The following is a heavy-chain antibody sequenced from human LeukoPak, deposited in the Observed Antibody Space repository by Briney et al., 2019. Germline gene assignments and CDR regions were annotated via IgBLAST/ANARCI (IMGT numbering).Heavy chain of an antibody. CDR2: TSYDGSNK. V-gene: IGHV3-30*18. J-gene: IGHJ4*02. CDR3: AKKSPGTYYAPPDY. CDR1: GFTFSSYG. Sequence: GRSLRLSCAASGFTFSSYGMHWVRQAPGKGVGGVGVTSYDGSNKNYADSVKGRFTISRDNSKNTLYLQMNSLRAEDTAVYYCAKKSPGTYYAPPDYWGQGTPVTVSS. D-gene: IGHD3-10*01.